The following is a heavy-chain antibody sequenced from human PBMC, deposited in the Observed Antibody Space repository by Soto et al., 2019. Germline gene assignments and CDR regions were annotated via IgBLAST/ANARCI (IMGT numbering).Heavy chain of an antibody. CDR1: GFTFSSYA. CDR3: ANYRDTNSMGYNWFDP. Sequence: EVQLLESGGGLVQPGGSLRLSCAASGFTFSSYAMSWDRQAPGKGLEWVSDISGSGGGTYYADSVKGRFNIYRDNPKNTLYLQMNSLTADDTAVYYCANYRDTNSMGYNWFDPLGQGTLVTFSS. D-gene: IGHD3-10*01. J-gene: IGHJ5*02. V-gene: IGHV3-23*01. CDR2: ISGSGGGT.